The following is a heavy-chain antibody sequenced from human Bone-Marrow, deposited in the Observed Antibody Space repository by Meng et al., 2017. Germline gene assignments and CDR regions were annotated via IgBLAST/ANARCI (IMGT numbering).Heavy chain of an antibody. D-gene: IGHD6-25*01. CDR1: GGSFRGYY. Sequence: GSLRLSCAVYGGSFRGYYWSWTRQSPGKGLEWIGEINDRGTTNYDPPLKSRVTMSADTSNNQFSLKVRSVTAADTAVYYCARGMQQWQRRQKNYFDYWGQGTLVTVSS. CDR3: ARGMQQWQRRQKNYFDY. V-gene: IGHV4-34*01. CDR2: INDRGTT. J-gene: IGHJ4*02.